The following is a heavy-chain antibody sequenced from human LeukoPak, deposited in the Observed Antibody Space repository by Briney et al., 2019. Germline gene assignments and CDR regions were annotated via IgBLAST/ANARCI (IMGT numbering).Heavy chain of an antibody. J-gene: IGHJ6*02. CDR1: GFTVSSNY. V-gene: IGHV3-53*01. Sequence: PGGSLRLSCAASGFTVSSNYMSWVRQAPGKGLEWVSVIYSGGSTYYADSVKGRFTISRDNSKNTLYLQMNSLRAEDTAVYYCASRSPDNDFWSGYYTRGWGYYYYGMDVWGQGTTVTVSS. CDR2: IYSGGST. CDR3: ASRSPDNDFWSGYYTRGWGYYYYGMDV. D-gene: IGHD3-3*01.